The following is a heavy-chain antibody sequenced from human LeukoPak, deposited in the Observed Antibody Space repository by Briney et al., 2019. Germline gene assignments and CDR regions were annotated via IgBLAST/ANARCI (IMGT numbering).Heavy chain of an antibody. J-gene: IGHJ4*02. CDR3: ARDGITMVRGVITTTYFDY. CDR1: GFTVSSNY. V-gene: IGHV3-53*01. CDR2: IYSGGST. Sequence: GGSLRLSFAASGFTVSSNYMSWVRQAPGKGLEWVSVIYSGGSTYYADPVKGRFTISRDNSKNTLYLQMNSLRAEDTAVYYCARDGITMVRGVITTTYFDYWGQGTLVTVSS. D-gene: IGHD3-10*01.